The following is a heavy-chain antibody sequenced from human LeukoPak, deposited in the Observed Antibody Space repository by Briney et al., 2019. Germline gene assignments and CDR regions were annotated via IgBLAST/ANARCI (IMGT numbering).Heavy chain of an antibody. V-gene: IGHV4-34*01. Sequence: SETLSLTCAVYGGSFSGYYWSWIRQPPGKGLEWIGEINHSGSTNYNPSLKSRVTMSVDTSKNQFSLKLSSVTAADTAVYYCARGDILTGYGCYWGQGTLVTVSS. CDR3: ARGDILTGYGCY. D-gene: IGHD3-9*01. J-gene: IGHJ4*02. CDR2: INHSGST. CDR1: GGSFSGYY.